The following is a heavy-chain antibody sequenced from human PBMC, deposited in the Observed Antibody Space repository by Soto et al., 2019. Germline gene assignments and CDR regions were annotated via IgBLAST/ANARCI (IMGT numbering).Heavy chain of an antibody. CDR3: ALGFYDSSGYYNYFDY. Sequence: GLDLEWLALIYWDDDKRYSPSLKSRLTITKDTSKNQVVLTMTNMDPVDTATYYCALGFYDSSGYYNYFDYWGQGTLVTVSS. D-gene: IGHD3-22*01. V-gene: IGHV2-5*02. CDR2: IYWDDDK. J-gene: IGHJ4*02.